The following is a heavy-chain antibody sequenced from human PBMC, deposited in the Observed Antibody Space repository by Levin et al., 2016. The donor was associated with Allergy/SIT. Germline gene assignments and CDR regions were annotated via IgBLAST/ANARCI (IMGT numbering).Heavy chain of an antibody. J-gene: IGHJ6*02. D-gene: IGHD6-19*01. Sequence: ASVKVSCKASGYTFTSYDINWVRQATGQGLEWMGWMNPNSGNTGYAQKFQGRVTMTRNTSISTAYMELSSLRSEDTAVYYCARAQGSCSGWYCPYYYYYYGMDVWGQGTTVTVSS. V-gene: IGHV1-8*01. CDR2: MNPNSGNT. CDR1: GYTFTSYD. CDR3: ARAQGSCSGWYCPYYYYYYGMDV.